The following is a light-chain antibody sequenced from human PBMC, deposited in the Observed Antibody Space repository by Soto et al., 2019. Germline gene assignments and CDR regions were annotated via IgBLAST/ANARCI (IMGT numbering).Light chain of an antibody. J-gene: IGLJ2*01. Sequence: QSALTQPASVSGSPGQSITISCTGTSSDVGGYNYVSWYQQHPGKAPKLMIYDVSDRPSGVSNRFSGSQSGNTASLTISGLQAEDEADYYCSSYTSNSTLVFGGGTQLTVL. V-gene: IGLV2-14*01. CDR2: DVS. CDR1: SSDVGGYNY. CDR3: SSYTSNSTLV.